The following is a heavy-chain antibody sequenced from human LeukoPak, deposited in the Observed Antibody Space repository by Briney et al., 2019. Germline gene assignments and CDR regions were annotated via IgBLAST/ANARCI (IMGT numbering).Heavy chain of an antibody. V-gene: IGHV3-74*01. D-gene: IGHD5-18*01. CDR1: GFTFSNYW. J-gene: IGHJ4*02. CDR3: ARSSYGYLLDY. CDR2: INGDGSST. Sequence: GGSLRLSCAASGFTFSNYWMHWVRQAPGKGLVWASRINGDGSSTTYADSVKGQFTISRDNAKNTLYLQMNSLRAEDTAVYYCARSSYGYLLDYWGQGTLVTVSS.